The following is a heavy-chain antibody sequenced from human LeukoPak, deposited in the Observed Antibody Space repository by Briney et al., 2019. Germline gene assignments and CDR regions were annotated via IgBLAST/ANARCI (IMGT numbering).Heavy chain of an antibody. CDR2: INTNTGNP. D-gene: IGHD3-10*01. CDR1: GYTFTSYA. CDR3: ARDARRFPYYYYGMDV. Sequence: ASVKVSRKASGYTFTSYAMNWARQAPGQGLEWMGWINTNTGNPTYAQGFTGRFVFSLDTSVSTAYLQISSLKAEDTAVYYCARDARRFPYYYYGMDVWGQGTTVTVSS. J-gene: IGHJ6*02. V-gene: IGHV7-4-1*02.